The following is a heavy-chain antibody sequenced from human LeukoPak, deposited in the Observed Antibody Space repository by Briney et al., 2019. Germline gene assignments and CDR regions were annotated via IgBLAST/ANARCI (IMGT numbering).Heavy chain of an antibody. D-gene: IGHD3-16*02. CDR3: AARLTYYDYVWGSYRQGYFDY. Sequence: GGSLRLSCAASGFPFSSYGMHWVRQAPGKGLEWVAVVSHDGSNEYFVDSVKGRFTISRDNSKNTLYLQMNSLRAEDTAVYYCAARLTYYDYVWGSYRQGYFDYWGQGTLVTVSS. CDR2: VSHDGSNE. V-gene: IGHV3-30*03. J-gene: IGHJ4*02. CDR1: GFPFSSYG.